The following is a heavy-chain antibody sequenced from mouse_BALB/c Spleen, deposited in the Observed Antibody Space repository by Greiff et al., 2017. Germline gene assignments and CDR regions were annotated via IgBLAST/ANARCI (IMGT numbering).Heavy chain of an antibody. CDR2: ISDGGSYT. CDR3: ARGHYDYDWYFDV. V-gene: IGHV5-4*02. CDR1: GFTFSDYY. Sequence: EVQRVESGGGLVKPGGSLKLSCAASGFTFSDYYMYWVRQTPEKRLEWVATISDGGSYTYYPDSVKGRFTISRDNAKNNLYLQMSSLKSEDTAMYYCARGHYDYDWYFDVWGAGTTVTVSS. D-gene: IGHD2-4*01. J-gene: IGHJ1*01.